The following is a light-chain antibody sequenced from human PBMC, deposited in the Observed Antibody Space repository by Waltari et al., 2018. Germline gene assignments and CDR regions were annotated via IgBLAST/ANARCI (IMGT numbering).Light chain of an antibody. CDR3: QSYDTSLSVV. V-gene: IGLV1-40*01. CDR1: GSNIGEGHD. CDR2: GST. J-gene: IGLJ3*02. Sequence: QSVLTQPPSVSGAPGQRVTISCTGSGSNIGEGHDVHWYHQVPRTAPKLLIYGSTSRPLGVPDRFFGSTSGTSASLTITGLQVEDEGDYYCQSYDTSLSVVFGGGTKLTVL.